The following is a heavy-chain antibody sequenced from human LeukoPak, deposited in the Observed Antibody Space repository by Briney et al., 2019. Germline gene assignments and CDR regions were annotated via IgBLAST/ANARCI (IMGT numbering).Heavy chain of an antibody. CDR3: AKEEVYCSSTSCAARARPPYYYYGMDV. Sequence: GGSLRLSCAASGFTFDDYAMHWVRQAPGKGLEWVSLISVDGGSTYYADSVKGRFTISRDNSKNSLYLQMNSLRTEDTALYYCAKEEVYCSSTSCAARARPPYYYYGMDVWGQGSTVTVSS. D-gene: IGHD2-2*01. J-gene: IGHJ6*01. CDR2: ISVDGGST. V-gene: IGHV3-43*02. CDR1: GFTFDDYA.